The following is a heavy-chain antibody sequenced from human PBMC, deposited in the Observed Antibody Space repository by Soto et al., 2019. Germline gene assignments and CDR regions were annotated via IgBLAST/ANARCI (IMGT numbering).Heavy chain of an antibody. V-gene: IGHV3-74*01. CDR2: INNDGSSR. CDR1: GFTFSSYW. D-gene: IGHD1-26*01. Sequence: QPGGSLRLSCAASGFTFSSYWMHWVRQSPGKGLMWVSRINNDGSSRSYADSVKGRFTISRDNAKNTLYLQVNSLRAEDTAVYYCSRAATTGYSAAGDYWGQGTLVTVPS. CDR3: SRAATTGYSAAGDY. J-gene: IGHJ4*02.